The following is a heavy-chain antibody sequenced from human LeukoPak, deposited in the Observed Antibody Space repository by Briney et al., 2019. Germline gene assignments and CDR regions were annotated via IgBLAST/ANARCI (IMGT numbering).Heavy chain of an antibody. CDR3: ARDGDYYDSSAHDAFDI. CDR1: GFTISSYS. CDR2: ISSSSSYI. D-gene: IGHD3-22*01. J-gene: IGHJ3*02. Sequence: GGSLRLSCAAAGFTISSYSMNWVRQAPGKGLEWVSSISSSSSYIYYADSVKGPFTISRDNAKNSLYLQMNSLRAEDTAVYYCARDGDYYDSSAHDAFDIWGQGTMVTVSS. V-gene: IGHV3-21*01.